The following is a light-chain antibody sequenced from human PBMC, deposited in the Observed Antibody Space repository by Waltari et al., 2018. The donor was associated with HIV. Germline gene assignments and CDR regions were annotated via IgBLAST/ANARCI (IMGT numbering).Light chain of an antibody. CDR3: QQYNNWPPGT. CDR2: GAS. V-gene: IGKV3-15*01. J-gene: IGKJ4*01. Sequence: EIVMTQSPATLSVSPGERATLSCRASQSVSSNLAWYQQKPGQAPRRLIYGASTRATGIPARFSCSGSGTEFSLTISSLQSEDFAVYYCQQYNNWPPGTFGGGTKVEIK. CDR1: QSVSSN.